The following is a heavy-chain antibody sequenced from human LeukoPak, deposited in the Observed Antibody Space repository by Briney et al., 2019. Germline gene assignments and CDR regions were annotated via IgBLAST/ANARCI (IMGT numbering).Heavy chain of an antibody. CDR1: GYTFTSYG. CDR3: ARDLGTYYDILTGFLRAYYFDY. CDR2: ISAYNGNT. Sequence: VASVKVSCKASGYTFTSYGISWVRQAPGQGLEWMGWISAYNGNTNYAQKPQGRVTMTTDTSTSTAYMEPRSLRSDDTAVYYCARDLGTYYDILTGFLRAYYFDYWGQGTLVTVSS. V-gene: IGHV1-18*01. D-gene: IGHD3-9*01. J-gene: IGHJ4*02.